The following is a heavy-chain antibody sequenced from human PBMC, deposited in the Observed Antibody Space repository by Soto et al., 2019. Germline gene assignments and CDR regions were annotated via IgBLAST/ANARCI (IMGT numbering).Heavy chain of an antibody. CDR2: FIPVLGTT. V-gene: IGHV1-69*08. J-gene: IGHJ6*02. CDR1: GDPFSSYT. CDR3: ARRRYCGYDCYHKHYYGMDV. D-gene: IGHD2-21*02. Sequence: QVQLVQSGAEVKNPGSSVKVSCRASGDPFSSYTVNWVRQAPGRGLEWLGRFIPVLGTTDYAQNFKGRVTITADKSTNIVYMELSSLRSEDRAVYYCARRRYCGYDCYHKHYYGMDVWGQGTTVTVAS.